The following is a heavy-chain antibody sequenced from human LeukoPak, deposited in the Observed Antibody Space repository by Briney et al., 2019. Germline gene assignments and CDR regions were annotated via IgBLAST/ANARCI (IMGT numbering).Heavy chain of an antibody. J-gene: IGHJ3*02. CDR2: IIVHKGDT. CDR1: GYTFTNFG. D-gene: IGHD6-19*01. V-gene: IGHV1-18*01. CDR3: ARAGGWARGDYKADAFDI. Sequence: EASVKVSCKASGYTFTNFGISWVRQAPGQGLEWMGWIIVHKGDTNYAQILQGRVTMTTDTSTSTAYMELRSLRSDDTAVYYCARAGGWARGDYKADAFDIWGQGTMVTVSS.